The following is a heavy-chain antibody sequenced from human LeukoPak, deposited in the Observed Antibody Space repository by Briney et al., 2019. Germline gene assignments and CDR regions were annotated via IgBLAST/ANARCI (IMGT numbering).Heavy chain of an antibody. CDR1: GFTFSSYS. D-gene: IGHD6-13*01. J-gene: IGHJ6*02. V-gene: IGHV4-34*01. CDR2: INHSGST. CDR3: ARGEYSSSWYLSYYYYYYGMDV. Sequence: GSLRLSCVASGFTFSSYSMNWVRQAPGKGLEWIGEINHSGSTNYNPSLKSRVTISVDTSKNQFSLKLSSVTAADTAVYYCARGEYSSSWYLSYYYYYYGMDVWGQGTTVTVSS.